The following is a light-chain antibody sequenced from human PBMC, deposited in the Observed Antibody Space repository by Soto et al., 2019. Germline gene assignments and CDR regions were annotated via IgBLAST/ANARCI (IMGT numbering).Light chain of an antibody. CDR3: QQYGSSPLT. J-gene: IGKJ4*01. CDR2: GAS. CDR1: QSVSSSY. Sequence: EIVLTQSPGTLSLSPGERATLSCRASQSVSSSYLAWYQQKPGQAPRLLIYGASSRATGIPDRISGSGSGTDFTLIISRLEPEDFAVYYCQQYGSSPLTFGGGTKVDSK. V-gene: IGKV3-20*01.